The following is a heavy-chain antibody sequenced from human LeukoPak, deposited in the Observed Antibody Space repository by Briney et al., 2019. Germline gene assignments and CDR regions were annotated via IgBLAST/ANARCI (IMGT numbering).Heavy chain of an antibody. CDR1: GGTFSSYA. J-gene: IGHJ6*03. V-gene: IGHV1-69*13. Sequence: SVKVSCKASGGTFSSYAISWVRQAPGQGLGWMGGIIPIFGTANYAQRFQGRVTITADESTSTAYMELSSLRSEDTAVYYCARDPPYSTSYYYYYMDVWGKGTTVTVSS. CDR3: ARDPPYSTSYYYYYMDV. CDR2: IIPIFGTA. D-gene: IGHD6-6*01.